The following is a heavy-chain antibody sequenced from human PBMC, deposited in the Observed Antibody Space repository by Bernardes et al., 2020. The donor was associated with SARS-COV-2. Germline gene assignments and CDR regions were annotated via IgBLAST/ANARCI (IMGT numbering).Heavy chain of an antibody. V-gene: IGHV4-34*01. CDR3: ARGQIVVVTATSDYYYYYGMDV. CDR1: GVSFSGYY. D-gene: IGHD2-21*02. J-gene: IGHJ6*02. CDR2: INHSGST. Sequence: SETLSLTRAVYGVSFSGYYLSWIRQPPGKGLEWIGEINHSGSTNYNPSLKSRVTISVDTSTNQFSLKLSSVTAADTAVYYCARGQIVVVTATSDYYYYYGMDVWGQGTTVTVSS.